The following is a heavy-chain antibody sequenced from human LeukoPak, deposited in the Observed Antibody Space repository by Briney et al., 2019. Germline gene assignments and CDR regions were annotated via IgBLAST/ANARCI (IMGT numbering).Heavy chain of an antibody. Sequence: ASVKVSCKVSGYTLTELSMHWVRRAPGKGLEWMGGFDPEDGETIYAQKFQGRVTMTEDTSTDTAYMELSSLRSEDTAVYYCATAVYNWNDFFDYWGQGTLVTVSS. J-gene: IGHJ4*02. CDR1: GYTLTELS. V-gene: IGHV1-24*01. D-gene: IGHD1-20*01. CDR3: ATAVYNWNDFFDY. CDR2: FDPEDGET.